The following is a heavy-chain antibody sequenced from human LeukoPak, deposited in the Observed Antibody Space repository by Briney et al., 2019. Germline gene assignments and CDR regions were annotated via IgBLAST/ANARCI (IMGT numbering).Heavy chain of an antibody. CDR2: INHSGST. D-gene: IGHD2-2*01. Sequence: SETLSLTCAVYGGSFSGYYWSWIRQPPGKGLEWIGEINHSGSTNYNPSLKSRVTISVDKSKNQFSLKLSSVTAADTAVYYCARGDCSSTICYSPMDVWGKGTTVTVSS. CDR1: GGSFSGYY. CDR3: ARGDCSSTICYSPMDV. V-gene: IGHV4-34*01. J-gene: IGHJ6*03.